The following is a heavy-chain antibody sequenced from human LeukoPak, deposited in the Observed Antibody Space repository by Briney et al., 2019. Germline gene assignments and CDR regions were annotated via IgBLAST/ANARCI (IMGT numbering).Heavy chain of an antibody. CDR2: INPNSGGT. CDR1: GYTFTGYY. D-gene: IGHD3-10*01. Sequence: ASVKVSCKASGYTFTGYYMHWVRQAPGQGLEWMGWINPNSGGTNYAQKFQGRVTMTRDTSISTAYMELSRLRSDDTAVYYCAIVTYYYGSGSVAFDIWGQGTMVTVS. J-gene: IGHJ3*02. V-gene: IGHV1-2*02. CDR3: AIVTYYYGSGSVAFDI.